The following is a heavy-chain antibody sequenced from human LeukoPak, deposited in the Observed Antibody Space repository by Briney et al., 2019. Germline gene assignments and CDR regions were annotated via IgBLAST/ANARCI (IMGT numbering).Heavy chain of an antibody. Sequence: SETLSLTCSVSGGSISSYYWSWIRQPPGKGLEWIGYIYYTGSTSYNPSLKSRVTMSVDTSKSQFYMKLSSVSVADTAVYFCAREGRGVSVSTDVWGQGTTVTVSS. CDR2: IYYTGST. V-gene: IGHV4-59*01. CDR1: GGSISSYY. CDR3: AREGRGVSVSTDV. D-gene: IGHD2-8*01. J-gene: IGHJ6*02.